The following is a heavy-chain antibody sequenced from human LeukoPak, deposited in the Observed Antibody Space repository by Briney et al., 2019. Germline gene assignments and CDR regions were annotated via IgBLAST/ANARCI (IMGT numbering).Heavy chain of an antibody. CDR3: ARGPMYSSGWYFDS. Sequence: GGSLRLSCAASGFTFSSYDMHWVRQATGKGLEWVSGVRTAGDAYYSDSVKGRFVISRHNTKDSLYLQMNSLRAGGTAVYYCARGPMYSSGWYFDSWGQGTLVTVSS. D-gene: IGHD6-19*01. CDR2: VRTAGDA. CDR1: GFTFSSYD. V-gene: IGHV3-13*01. J-gene: IGHJ4*02.